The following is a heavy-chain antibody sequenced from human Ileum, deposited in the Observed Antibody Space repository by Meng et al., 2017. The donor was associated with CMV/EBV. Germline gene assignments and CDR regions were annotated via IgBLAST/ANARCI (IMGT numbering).Heavy chain of an antibody. D-gene: IGHD5-24*01. CDR1: GEPLNGFF. CDR2: VNNRRRT. Sequence: QVQLQQWGAGLLKPSETLSLTCAVSGEPLNGFFCSWIRQPPGRGLEWIGEVNNRRRTNYNPSLKSRLTISIDTSKRQLSLMVTSVTAADSAIYYCASGRLQFTPSALQHWGPGTLVTVSS. J-gene: IGHJ1*01. V-gene: IGHV4-34*02. CDR3: ASGRLQFTPSALQH.